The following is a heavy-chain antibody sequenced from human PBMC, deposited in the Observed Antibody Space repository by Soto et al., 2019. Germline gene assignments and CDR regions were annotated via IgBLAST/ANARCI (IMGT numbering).Heavy chain of an antibody. CDR2: IDPSDSYT. CDR1: GYSFTTNW. CDR3: AGSPRYYYYMDV. J-gene: IGHJ6*03. V-gene: IGHV5-10-1*01. Sequence: PGESLKISCKGSGYSFTTNWISWVRQMPGKGLEWMGTIDPSDSYTNYSPSFQGHVTISADKSINTAYLQWSSLKASDTAMYYCAGSPRYYYYMDVWGKGTTVTSP.